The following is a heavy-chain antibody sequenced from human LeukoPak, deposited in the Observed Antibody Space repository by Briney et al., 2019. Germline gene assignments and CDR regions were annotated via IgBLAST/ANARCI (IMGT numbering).Heavy chain of an antibody. Sequence: GGSLRLSCAAPGFTFSDYYMSWIRQAPGKGLEWVSYISSSSSYTNYADSVKGRFTISRDNAKKSLYLQMNSLRAEDTAVYYCARVGYSYGFQAWGQGTLVTVSS. CDR2: ISSSSSYT. CDR1: GFTFSDYY. D-gene: IGHD5-18*01. J-gene: IGHJ5*02. V-gene: IGHV3-11*05. CDR3: ARVGYSYGFQA.